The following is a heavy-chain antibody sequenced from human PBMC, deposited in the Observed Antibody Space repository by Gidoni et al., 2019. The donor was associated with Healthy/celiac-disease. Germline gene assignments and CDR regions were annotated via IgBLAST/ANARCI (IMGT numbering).Heavy chain of an antibody. Sequence: QVQLQQWGAGLLKPSETLSLTCAVYGGSFSGYYWSWIRQPPGKGLEWIGEINHSGSTNYNPSLKSRVTISVDTSKNQFSLKLSSVTAADTAVYYCARDTAMAALDYWGQGTLVTVSS. V-gene: IGHV4-34*01. J-gene: IGHJ4*02. CDR1: GGSFSGYY. CDR3: ARDTAMAALDY. CDR2: INHSGST. D-gene: IGHD5-18*01.